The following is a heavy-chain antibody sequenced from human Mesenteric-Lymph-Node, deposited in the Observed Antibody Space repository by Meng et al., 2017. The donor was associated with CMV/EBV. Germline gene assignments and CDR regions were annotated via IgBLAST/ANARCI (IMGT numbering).Heavy chain of an antibody. CDR1: GGSFSGYY. Sequence: GGSFSGYYWSWIRQPPGKGLEWIGEINHSGSTNYNPSLKSRVTISVDTSKNQFSLKLSSVTAADTAVYYCARAGRMVRGVIRLRPFDYWGQGTLVTVSS. V-gene: IGHV4-34*01. CDR2: INHSGST. CDR3: ARAGRMVRGVIRLRPFDY. J-gene: IGHJ4*02. D-gene: IGHD3-10*01.